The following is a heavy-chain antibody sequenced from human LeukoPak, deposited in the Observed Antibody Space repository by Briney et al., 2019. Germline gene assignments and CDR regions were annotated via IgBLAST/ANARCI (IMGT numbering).Heavy chain of an antibody. CDR1: GFTFSSYT. Sequence: GSQRLSCAASGFTFSSYTMHWVRQAPGKGLEYVSAISNNGGTTYYANSVKGRFTISRDNSKNTLYLQMGSLRVEDMAVYYCARVASSGTYGDYWGQGTLVTVSS. CDR3: ARVASSGTYGDY. J-gene: IGHJ4*02. D-gene: IGHD1-26*01. CDR2: ISNNGGTT. V-gene: IGHV3-64*01.